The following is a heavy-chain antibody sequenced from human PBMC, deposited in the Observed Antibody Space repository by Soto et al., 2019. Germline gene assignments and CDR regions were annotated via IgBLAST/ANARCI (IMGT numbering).Heavy chain of an antibody. J-gene: IGHJ4*02. Sequence: LRLSCAASGFAFSSYWMHWVRQAPGKGLVWVSRIKGDGSETNYADSVKGRFTISRDNAKNTLYLQLNSLRAEDTAVYYCLRGNSGYGNFDYWGQGTRVTVSS. V-gene: IGHV3-74*01. CDR2: IKGDGSET. CDR1: GFAFSSYW. D-gene: IGHD5-12*01. CDR3: LRGNSGYGNFDY.